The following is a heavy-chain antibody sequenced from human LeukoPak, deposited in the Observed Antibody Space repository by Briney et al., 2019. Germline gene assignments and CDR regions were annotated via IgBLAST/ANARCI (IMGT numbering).Heavy chain of an antibody. CDR2: INHDGSST. D-gene: IGHD5-18*01. Sequence: GGSLRLSCATSGFTFTTFWMHWVRQAPGKGLVWVSRINHDGSSTNYADSVKGRFTISRDNSMNTLYLQMNSLRAEDTAVYYCAKDDRIQTRRYSYNYWGQGTLVTVSS. CDR1: GFTFTTFW. V-gene: IGHV3-74*01. J-gene: IGHJ4*02. CDR3: AKDDRIQTRRYSYNY.